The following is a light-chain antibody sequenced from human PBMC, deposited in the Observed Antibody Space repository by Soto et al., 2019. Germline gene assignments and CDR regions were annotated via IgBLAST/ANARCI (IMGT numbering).Light chain of an antibody. J-gene: IGKJ4*01. CDR2: GAS. CDR1: QSVSSN. Sequence: EIVMTQSPATLSVSPGERATLSCMASQSVSSNLAWYQQKPGQAPRLLIYGASTRATGIPARFSGSGSGTEFTLTISRLEPEDFAVYYCQQYGVSQGPFGGGTKGGIK. V-gene: IGKV3-15*01. CDR3: QQYGVSQGP.